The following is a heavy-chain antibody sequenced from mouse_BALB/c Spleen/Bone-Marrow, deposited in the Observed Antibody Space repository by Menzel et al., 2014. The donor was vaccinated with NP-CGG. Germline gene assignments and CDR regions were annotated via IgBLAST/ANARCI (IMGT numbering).Heavy chain of an antibody. D-gene: IGHD2-1*01. J-gene: IGHJ4*01. CDR1: GFTFTDYY. CDR2: IRNKANAYTT. Sequence: EVKLMESGGGLVQPGGSLRLSCAPSGFTFTDYYMSWVRQPPGKALEWLGFIRNKANAYTTEYSASVKGRFTISRDNSQSILYLQMNILRAEDSATYYCARSLYPRAMDYWGQGTSVTVSS. V-gene: IGHV7-3*02. CDR3: ARSLYPRAMDY.